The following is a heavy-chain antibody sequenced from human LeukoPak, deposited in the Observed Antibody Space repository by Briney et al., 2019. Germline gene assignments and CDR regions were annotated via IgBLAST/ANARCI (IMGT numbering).Heavy chain of an antibody. CDR1: GFTFSGYG. Sequence: PGGSLRLSCAGSGFTFSGYGLHWVRQAPGKGLEWVAVISFDGSKTQYADSVKGRFTISRDTFRSTLSLQTHSLRPEDTAVYYCAKDHVDSSSWSQYFDLWGRGTPVTVSS. V-gene: IGHV3-30*18. CDR3: AKDHVDSSSWSQYFDL. J-gene: IGHJ2*01. CDR2: ISFDGSKT. D-gene: IGHD6-13*01.